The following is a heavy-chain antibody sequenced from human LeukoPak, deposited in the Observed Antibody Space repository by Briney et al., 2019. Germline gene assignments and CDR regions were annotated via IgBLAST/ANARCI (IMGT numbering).Heavy chain of an antibody. CDR1: GYTFTGYY. Sequence: ASVKVSCKASGYTFTGYYMHWVRQAPGQGLEWMGWINPNSGGTNYAQKFQGRVTMTRDTSTSTVYMELSSLRSEDTAVYYCARERYGGNSSAFDIWGQGTMVTVSS. CDR2: INPNSGGT. J-gene: IGHJ3*02. V-gene: IGHV1-2*02. CDR3: ARERYGGNSSAFDI. D-gene: IGHD4-23*01.